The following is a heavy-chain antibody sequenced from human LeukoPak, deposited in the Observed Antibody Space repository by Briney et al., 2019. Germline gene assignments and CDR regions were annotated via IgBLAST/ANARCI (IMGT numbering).Heavy chain of an antibody. CDR1: GFTFSSYW. Sequence: GGSLRLSCAASGFTFSSYWMHWVRQAPGKGLVWVSRINSDGSSTSYADSVKGRFTISRDNAKNTLYLQMNSLRAEDTAVYYCAKVLTGYCGSTSCPFDSWGQGTLVTVSS. CDR2: INSDGSST. J-gene: IGHJ4*02. CDR3: AKVLTGYCGSTSCPFDS. D-gene: IGHD2-2*01. V-gene: IGHV3-74*01.